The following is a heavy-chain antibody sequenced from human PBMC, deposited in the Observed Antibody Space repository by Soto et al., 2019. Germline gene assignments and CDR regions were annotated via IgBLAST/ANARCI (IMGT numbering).Heavy chain of an antibody. CDR3: ARQIYDSDTGPNFQYYFDS. V-gene: IGHV5-10-1*01. CDR1: GYSFAVYW. Sequence: GESLKISCNGSGYSFAVYWITWVRQKPGKGLEWMGRIDPSDSQTYYSPSFRGHVTISATKSITTVFLQWSSLRASDTAMYYCARQIYDSDTGPNFQYYFDSWGQGTPVTVSS. CDR2: IDPSDSQT. D-gene: IGHD3-22*01. J-gene: IGHJ4*02.